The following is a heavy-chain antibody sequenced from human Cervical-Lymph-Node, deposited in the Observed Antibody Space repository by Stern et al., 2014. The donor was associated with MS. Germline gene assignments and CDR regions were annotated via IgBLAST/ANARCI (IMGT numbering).Heavy chain of an antibody. CDR2: MNPYSGNT. Sequence: VQLEESGAEVKKPGASVKVSCKASGYTFSSYDITWVRQASGHGLEWMGWMNPYSGNTGYAQKFKGRVSMTSDPSISTVYMELTSLTSDDTAVYFCARAVRNQLLSEYWGQGTLVTVSS. CDR1: GYTFSSYD. J-gene: IGHJ4*02. CDR3: ARAVRNQLLSEY. D-gene: IGHD2-2*01. V-gene: IGHV1-8*01.